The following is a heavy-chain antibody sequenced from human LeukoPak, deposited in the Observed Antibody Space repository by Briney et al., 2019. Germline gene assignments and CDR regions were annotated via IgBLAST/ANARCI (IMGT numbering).Heavy chain of an antibody. Sequence: GGSLRLSCAASGFTFSDYYMSWIRQAPGKGLEWVSYISSSGSTIYYADSVKGRFTISRGNAKNSLYLQMNSLRAEDTAVYYCARGVVPAATSKWFDPWGQGTLVTVSS. CDR2: ISSSGSTI. D-gene: IGHD2-2*01. CDR3: ARGVVPAATSKWFDP. J-gene: IGHJ5*02. CDR1: GFTFSDYY. V-gene: IGHV3-11*01.